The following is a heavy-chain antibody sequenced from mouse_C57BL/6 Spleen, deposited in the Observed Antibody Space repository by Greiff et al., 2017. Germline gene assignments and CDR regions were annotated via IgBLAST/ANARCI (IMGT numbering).Heavy chain of an antibody. Sequence: VQVVESGAELVKPGASVKISCKASGYAFSSYWMHWVKQRPGKGLEWIGQIYPGDGDTNYNGKFKGKATLTADKSSSTAYMQLSSLTSEDSAVYFCAKDYGSSFLYYYAMDYWGQGTSVTVSS. J-gene: IGHJ4*01. D-gene: IGHD1-1*01. CDR3: AKDYGSSFLYYYAMDY. CDR1: GYAFSSYW. CDR2: IYPGDGDT. V-gene: IGHV1-80*01.